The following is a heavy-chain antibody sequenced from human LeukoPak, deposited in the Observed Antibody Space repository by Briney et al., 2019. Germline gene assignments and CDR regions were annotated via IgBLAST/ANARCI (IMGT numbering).Heavy chain of an antibody. D-gene: IGHD3-16*01. CDR1: GGSISSYY. J-gene: IGHJ5*02. Sequence: SETLSLTCTVSGGSISSYYWGWIRQPAGKGLEWIGRVYFSGSTNYNPSLKGRVTISVDMSKNQFSLSLMSVTAADTAVYYCVKDGGHTALDPWGQGTQVTVSS. V-gene: IGHV4-4*07. CDR3: VKDGGHTALDP. CDR2: VYFSGST.